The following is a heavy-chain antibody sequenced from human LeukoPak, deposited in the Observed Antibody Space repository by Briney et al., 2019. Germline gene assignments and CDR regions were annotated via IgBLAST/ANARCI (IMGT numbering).Heavy chain of an antibody. CDR1: GGSISSYY. CDR2: IYYTGST. V-gene: IGHV4-59*12. D-gene: IGHD3-16*01. Sequence: SETLSLTCTVSGGSISSYYWSWVRQPPGKGLEWIGYIYYTGSTNYSPSLKSRVTISVDTSKNQFSLKLSSVTAADTAVYYCARVKGGFGRAFDIWGQGTMVTVSS. J-gene: IGHJ3*02. CDR3: ARVKGGFGRAFDI.